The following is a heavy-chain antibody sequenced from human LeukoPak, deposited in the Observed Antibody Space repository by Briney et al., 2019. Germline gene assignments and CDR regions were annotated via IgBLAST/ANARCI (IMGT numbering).Heavy chain of an antibody. CDR1: GSSIVPYY. D-gene: IGHD1-1*01. V-gene: IGHV4-59*08. CDR3: ATGDTYPDY. CDR2: IYYSGST. J-gene: IGHJ4*02. Sequence: PSETLSLTCTVSGSSIVPYYWTWIRQPPGKGVEWIGYIYYSGSTNFNPSLKSRVTMSVDTSKNQFSLQLSSVTAADTAMYYCATGDTYPDYWGQGTLVTVSS.